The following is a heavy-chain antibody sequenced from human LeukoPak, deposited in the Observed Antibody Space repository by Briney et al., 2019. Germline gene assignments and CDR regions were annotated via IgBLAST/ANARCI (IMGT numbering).Heavy chain of an antibody. D-gene: IGHD2-21*02. J-gene: IGHJ4*02. CDR1: GYTFTSYG. CDR2: ISGYNGNT. CDR3: ARDDCGGDCYSDY. Sequence: ASVKVSCEASGYTFTSYGISWVRQAPGQGLEWMEWISGYNGNTNYAQNLQGRVTMTTDTSTNTAYMELRSQRSDDTAVYYCARDDCGGDCYSDYWGQGTLVTVSS. V-gene: IGHV1-18*01.